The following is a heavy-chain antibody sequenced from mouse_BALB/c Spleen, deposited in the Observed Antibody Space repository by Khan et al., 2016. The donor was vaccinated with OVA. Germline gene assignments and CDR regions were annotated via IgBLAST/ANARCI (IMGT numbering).Heavy chain of an antibody. Sequence: EVELVESGGGLVKPGGSLKLSCIASGFTFSTFAMSWVRQTPEKWLEWVATINSDGDYTYYPDSVKGRFTISRDSAKNTLSLQMSSLRSEDTAMYYCARHNYGPFAYWGQGTLVTVSA. CDR1: GFTFSTFA. CDR2: INSDGDYT. J-gene: IGHJ3*01. D-gene: IGHD1-1*01. V-gene: IGHV5-9-3*01. CDR3: ARHNYGPFAY.